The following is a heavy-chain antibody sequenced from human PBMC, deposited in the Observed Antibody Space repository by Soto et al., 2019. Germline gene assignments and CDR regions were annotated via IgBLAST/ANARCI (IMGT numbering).Heavy chain of an antibody. Sequence: ASVKVSCKASGGTFSSYAISWVRQAPGQGLEWMGGIIPIFGTANYAQKFQGRVTITADESTSTAYMELSSLRSEGTAVYYCARRMGGRYYYGMDVWGQGTTVTVSS. CDR2: IIPIFGTA. J-gene: IGHJ6*02. CDR1: GGTFSSYA. V-gene: IGHV1-69*13. CDR3: ARRMGGRYYYGMDV. D-gene: IGHD3-16*01.